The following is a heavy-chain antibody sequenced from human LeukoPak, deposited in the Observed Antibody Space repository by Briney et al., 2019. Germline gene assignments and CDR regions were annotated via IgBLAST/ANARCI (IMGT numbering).Heavy chain of an antibody. V-gene: IGHV3-64D*06. CDR1: GFTFGSYT. CDR3: VKGGQYSSSSNFDY. CDR2: INGDGGSI. D-gene: IGHD6-6*01. Sequence: GGSLRLSCSASGFTFGSYTMHWIRQAPGKGLQYVSGINGDGGSISYTESVKGRFTISRDNSKSTLFLQMSSLRVEDTAVYYCVKGGQYSSSSNFDYWGQGTLVTVSS. J-gene: IGHJ4*02.